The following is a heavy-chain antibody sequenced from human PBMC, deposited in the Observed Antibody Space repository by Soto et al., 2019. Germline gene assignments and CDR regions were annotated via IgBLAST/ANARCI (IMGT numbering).Heavy chain of an antibody. D-gene: IGHD3-22*01. J-gene: IGHJ4*02. V-gene: IGHV4-59*01. CDR3: ARGLDYYDSSSFDY. CDR2: IYYSGST. Sequence: QVQLQESGPGLVKPSETLSLTCTVSGGSITSYYGSWIRQPPGKGLEWIGYIYYSGSTNYNPSLKSRVTISVDTSKNQFSLKLSSVTAADTAVYYCARGLDYYDSSSFDYCGQGTLVTVSS. CDR1: GGSITSYY.